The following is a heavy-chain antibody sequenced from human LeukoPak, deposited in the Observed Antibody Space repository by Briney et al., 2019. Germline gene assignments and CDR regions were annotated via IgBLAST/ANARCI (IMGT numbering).Heavy chain of an antibody. CDR1: GFTFSSYA. D-gene: IGHD1-20*01. CDR2: ISSSGGST. V-gene: IGHV3-23*01. Sequence: GGSLRLSCAASGFTFSSYAMNWVRQAPGKGLEWVSHISSSGGSTYYAGSVKGRFTISRDNSKNTLYLQMNSLRAEDTAVYYGAKALTGTKAFDIWGQGTMVTVSS. J-gene: IGHJ3*02. CDR3: AKALTGTKAFDI.